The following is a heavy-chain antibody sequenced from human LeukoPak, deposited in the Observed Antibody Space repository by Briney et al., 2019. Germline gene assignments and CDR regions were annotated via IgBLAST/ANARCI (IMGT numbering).Heavy chain of an antibody. V-gene: IGHV4-34*01. Sequence: SETLSLTCAVYGGSFSGYYWSWIRQPPGKGLEWIGEINHSGSTNYNPSLKSRVTISVDTSKNQFSLKLSSVTAADTAVYCCARKYCSSTSCYGGDFDYWGQGTLVTVSS. D-gene: IGHD2-2*01. CDR2: INHSGST. CDR1: GGSFSGYY. CDR3: ARKYCSSTSCYGGDFDY. J-gene: IGHJ4*02.